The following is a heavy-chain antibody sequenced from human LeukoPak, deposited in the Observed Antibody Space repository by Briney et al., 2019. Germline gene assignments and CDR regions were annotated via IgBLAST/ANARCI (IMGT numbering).Heavy chain of an antibody. CDR3: ARSTYRSSQWDY. J-gene: IGHJ4*02. D-gene: IGHD6-13*01. Sequence: SETLSLTCTVSGGSIGSYYWHWIRQPPGKGLEWIGYIYFTGSTNYNPSLKSRVTISGDTSKNKFSLKLNSVTAAATAIYYCARSTYRSSQWDYWGQGTLVTVFS. CDR2: IYFTGST. CDR1: GGSIGSYY. V-gene: IGHV4-59*01.